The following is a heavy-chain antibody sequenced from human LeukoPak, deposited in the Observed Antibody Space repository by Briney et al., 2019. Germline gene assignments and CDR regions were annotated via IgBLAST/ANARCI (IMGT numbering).Heavy chain of an antibody. V-gene: IGHV1-2*02. J-gene: IGHJ4*02. D-gene: IGHD2/OR15-2a*01. Sequence: ASMKVSCKSSGFTFTDYYIHWVRQAPGQGLEWMGYIGPHSSATSSPQEFQGRVTMTRDTSMSTAYMELTRLTSDDTAVYYCAREGNGLLSKDFDYWGQGTLVTVSA. CDR1: GFTFTDYY. CDR2: IGPHSSAT. CDR3: AREGNGLLSKDFDY.